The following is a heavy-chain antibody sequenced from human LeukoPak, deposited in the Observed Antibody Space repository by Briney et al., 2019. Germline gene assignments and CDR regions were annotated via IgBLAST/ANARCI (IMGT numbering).Heavy chain of an antibody. Sequence: PGGSLRLSCAASGFSFDDYGMSWVRQAPGKGLEWVSGINWNGGSTSYVDSVKGRFTISRDNAKNPLFLQMNSLRAEDTAVYYCASFPPYMVRTDAFDIWGQGTMVTVSS. V-gene: IGHV3-20*04. CDR1: GFSFDDYG. D-gene: IGHD3-10*01. J-gene: IGHJ3*02. CDR2: INWNGGST. CDR3: ASFPPYMVRTDAFDI.